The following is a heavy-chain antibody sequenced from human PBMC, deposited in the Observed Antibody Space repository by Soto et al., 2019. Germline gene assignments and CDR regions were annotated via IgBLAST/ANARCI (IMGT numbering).Heavy chain of an antibody. CDR1: GFTFSSYA. J-gene: IGHJ3*02. D-gene: IGHD2-2*01. V-gene: IGHV3-23*01. CDR2: ISGSGGST. Sequence: PGGSLRLSCAASGFTFSSYAMSWVRQAPGKGLEWVSAISGSGGSTYYADSVKGRFTISRDNSKNTLYLQMNSLRAEDTAVYYCAKAVVDIVVVPAGYAFDIWGQGTMVTVSS. CDR3: AKAVVDIVVVPAGYAFDI.